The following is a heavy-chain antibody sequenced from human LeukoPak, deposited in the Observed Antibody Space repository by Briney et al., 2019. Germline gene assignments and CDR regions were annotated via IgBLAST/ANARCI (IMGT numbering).Heavy chain of an antibody. V-gene: IGHV4-34*01. CDR1: GGSFSDYY. CDR2: ISHSGST. Sequence: PSETLSLTCAVYGGSFSDYYWSWIRQPPGKGLEWIGEISHSGSTNYNPSLKSRVTISVDTSKNQFSLKLSSVTAADTAVYYCASLTSPLYQLLDYGMDVWGQGTTVTVSS. CDR3: ASLTSPLYQLLDYGMDV. D-gene: IGHD2-2*01. J-gene: IGHJ6*02.